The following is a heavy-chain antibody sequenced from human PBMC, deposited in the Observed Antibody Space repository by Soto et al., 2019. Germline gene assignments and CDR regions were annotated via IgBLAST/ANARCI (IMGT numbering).Heavy chain of an antibody. V-gene: IGHV3-30*18. CDR1: GFTFSSYG. Sequence: PGGSLRLSCAASGFTFSSYGMHWVRQAPGKGLEWVAVISYDGSNKYYADSVKGRFTISRDNSKNTLYLQMNSLRAEDTAVYYCAKELSDILTGYYTRDYYYGMDVWGQGTTVTVSS. D-gene: IGHD3-9*01. CDR2: ISYDGSNK. J-gene: IGHJ6*02. CDR3: AKELSDILTGYYTRDYYYGMDV.